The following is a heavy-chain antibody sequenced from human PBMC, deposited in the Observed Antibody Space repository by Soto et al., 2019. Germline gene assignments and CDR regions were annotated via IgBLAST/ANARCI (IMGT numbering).Heavy chain of an antibody. D-gene: IGHD2-21*01. CDR2: IDPSDSYT. V-gene: IGHV5-10-1*01. CDR3: AREAERGKDSEAFDI. CDR1: GYSFTSYW. J-gene: IGHJ3*02. Sequence: GESLKISCKGSGYSFTSYWISWLREMPVKGLEWIGMIDPSDSYTNYSPSFQGHVTISADKSISTAYLQWSSLKLMSVTAADTAVYYCAREAERGKDSEAFDIWGQATLVTVSS.